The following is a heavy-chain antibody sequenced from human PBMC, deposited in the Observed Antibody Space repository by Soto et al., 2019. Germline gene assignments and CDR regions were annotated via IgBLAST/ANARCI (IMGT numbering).Heavy chain of an antibody. D-gene: IGHD3-22*01. CDR3: ARGPYYYDSSGYYDY. CDR2: ISAYNGNT. V-gene: IGHV1-18*01. CDR1: GYTFTSYG. Sequence: ASVKVSCKASGYTFTSYGISWVRQAPGQGLEWMGWISAYNGNTNYAQKLQGRVTMTTDTSTGTAYMELRSLRSDDTAVYYCARGPYYYDSSGYYDYWGQGTLVTVSS. J-gene: IGHJ4*02.